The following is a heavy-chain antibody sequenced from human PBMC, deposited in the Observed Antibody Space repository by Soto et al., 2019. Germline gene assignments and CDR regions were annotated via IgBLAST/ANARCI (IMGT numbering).Heavy chain of an antibody. CDR3: ARWDSSSSETFDY. CDR2: IYYSGTT. D-gene: IGHD6-6*01. Sequence: SETLSLTCTVSGGSISSSSYYWGWIRQPPGKGLEWIGSIYYSGTTHYNPSLKGRVTISVDTSKNQFSLKLSSVTAADTAVYYCARWDSSSSETFDYWGQGTLVTVSS. CDR1: GGSISSSSYY. J-gene: IGHJ4*02. V-gene: IGHV4-39*01.